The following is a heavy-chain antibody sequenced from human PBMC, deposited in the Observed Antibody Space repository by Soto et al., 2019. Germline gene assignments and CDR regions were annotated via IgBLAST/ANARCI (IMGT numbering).Heavy chain of an antibody. CDR3: ARDPAP. CDR2: IYYSGST. J-gene: IGHJ5*02. V-gene: IGHV4-59*12. Sequence: SETLSLTCTVSGGSITSYYWSWIRQPPGKGLEWIGNIYYSGSTNYNPSLKSRVTISVDTSKNQFSLRLRSVTAADTAVYYCARDPAPWGQGTLVTVSS. CDR1: GGSITSYY.